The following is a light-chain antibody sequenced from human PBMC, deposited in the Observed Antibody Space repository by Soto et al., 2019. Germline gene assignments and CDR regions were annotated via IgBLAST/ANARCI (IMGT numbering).Light chain of an antibody. Sequence: EIEMTPSPATLSLSPVERATLYCWASQSVSSNLAWYQQKPGQAPRLLIYGASTRVTGVPARFSGSGSGTEFILIISRLEPEDFAVYYCQQYDSSPWTFGQGTKVDIK. CDR2: GAS. CDR1: QSVSSN. J-gene: IGKJ1*01. CDR3: QQYDSSPWT. V-gene: IGKV3-15*01.